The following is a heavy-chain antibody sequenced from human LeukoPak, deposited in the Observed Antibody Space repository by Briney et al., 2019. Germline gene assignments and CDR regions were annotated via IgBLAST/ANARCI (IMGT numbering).Heavy chain of an antibody. CDR3: ARVGLIGWYGPFDY. J-gene: IGHJ4*02. CDR2: IHHSGST. CDR1: GYSISSGFY. V-gene: IGHV4-38-2*02. Sequence: PSETLSLTCTVSGYSISSGFYWGWIRQPPRKGLEWIASIHHSGSTYYNPSLKSRVTISVDRSKNQFSLKLSSVTAADTAVYYCARVGLIGWYGPFDYWGQGTLVTVSS. D-gene: IGHD6-19*01.